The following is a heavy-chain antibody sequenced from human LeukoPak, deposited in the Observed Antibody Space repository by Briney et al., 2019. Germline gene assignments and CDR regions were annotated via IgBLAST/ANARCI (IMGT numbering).Heavy chain of an antibody. D-gene: IGHD6-13*01. J-gene: IGHJ6*03. CDR1: GGSISSGSYY. CDR2: IYTSGST. Sequence: PSGTLSLTCTVSGGSISSGSYYWSWIRQPAGKGLEWIGRIYTSGSTNYNPSLKSRVTISVDTSKNQFSLKLSSVTAADTAVYYCARGSSWTYYYYYYYMDVWGKGTTVTVSS. CDR3: ARGSSWTYYYYYYYMDV. V-gene: IGHV4-61*02.